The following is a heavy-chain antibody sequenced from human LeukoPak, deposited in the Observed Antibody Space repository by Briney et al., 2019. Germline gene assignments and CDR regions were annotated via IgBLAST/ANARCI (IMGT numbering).Heavy chain of an antibody. D-gene: IGHD5-12*01. V-gene: IGHV5-51*01. Sequence: GESLKISCYGSGFRFSSYWHGRVRQMPGKGLEWMGIIYPGDSDTRYSPSFQGQVTISAGKSISTAYLQWSSRKASDTAMYYCARCVASKTVYPYYYFRDVWARGTTVTVSS. CDR2: IYPGDSDT. CDR3: ARCVASKTVYPYYYFRDV. CDR1: GFRFSSYW. J-gene: IGHJ6*03.